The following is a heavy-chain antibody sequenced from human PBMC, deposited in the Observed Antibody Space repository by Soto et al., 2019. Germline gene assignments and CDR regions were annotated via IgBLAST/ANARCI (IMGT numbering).Heavy chain of an antibody. Sequence: GGSLRLPWTGCGFMFGDYAMSWVGRAPGKGLEWVRFFRSKAYGGTTEWAASVRGRCTFSRDDSKRIAYLQMNSLKTEDTGVDWCTRGSRPYGRDGRGQRTTVTV. D-gene: IGHD6-6*01. CDR2: FRSKAYGGTT. CDR1: GFMFGDYA. V-gene: IGHV3-49*04. CDR3: TRGSRPYGRDG. J-gene: IGHJ6*02.